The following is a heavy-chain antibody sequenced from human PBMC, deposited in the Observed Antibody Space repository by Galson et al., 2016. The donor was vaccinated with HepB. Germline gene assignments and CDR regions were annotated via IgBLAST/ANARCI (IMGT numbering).Heavy chain of an antibody. CDR3: ARAGTLRSGYWYYFDY. Sequence: SVKVSCKASGYTFTSYAMHWVRQALGQRLEWMGWINAGNGNTKNSQKFQGRVTITRDTSASTAYMELSSLRSEDTAVYYCARAGTLRSGYWYYFDYWGQGTLVTVSS. V-gene: IGHV1-3*01. CDR2: INAGNGNT. D-gene: IGHD3-3*01. CDR1: GYTFTSYA. J-gene: IGHJ4*02.